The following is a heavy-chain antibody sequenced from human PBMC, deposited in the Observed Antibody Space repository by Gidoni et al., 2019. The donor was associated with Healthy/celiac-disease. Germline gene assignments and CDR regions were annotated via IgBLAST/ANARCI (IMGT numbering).Heavy chain of an antibody. CDR2: ISGSGGST. V-gene: IGHV3-23*01. D-gene: IGHD2-15*01. CDR1: GFTFSSYA. CDR3: AKDSASVAATNHYYYMDV. J-gene: IGHJ6*03. Sequence: EVQLLESGGGLVQPGGSLRLSCAASGFTFSSYAMSWVRQAPGKGLEWVSAISGSGGSTYYADSVKGRFTISRDNSKNTLYLQMNSLRAEDTAVYYCAKDSASVAATNHYYYMDVWGKGTTVTVSS.